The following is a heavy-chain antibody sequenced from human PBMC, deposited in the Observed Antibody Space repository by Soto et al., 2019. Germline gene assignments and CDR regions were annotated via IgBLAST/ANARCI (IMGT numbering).Heavy chain of an antibody. Sequence: ASVQVSCKVSGYTLTELSMHWVRQAPGKGLEWMGGFDPEDGETIYAQKFQGRVTMTEDTSTDTAYMELSSLRSEDTAVYYCATEHYDSSGYYYFDYWGQGTLVTVSS. D-gene: IGHD3-22*01. CDR2: FDPEDGET. J-gene: IGHJ4*02. CDR3: ATEHYDSSGYYYFDY. V-gene: IGHV1-24*01. CDR1: GYTLTELS.